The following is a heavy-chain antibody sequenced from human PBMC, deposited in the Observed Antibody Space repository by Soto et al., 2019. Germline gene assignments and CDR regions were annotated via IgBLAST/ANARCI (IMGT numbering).Heavy chain of an antibody. CDR2: IWYDGSNK. Sequence: GGSLRLSCVASGFTFSSFWMHWVRQAPGKGLVWVAVIWYDGSNKYYADSVKGRFTISRDNSKNTLYLQMNSLRAEDTAVYYCARDNGDGFDYWGQGTLVTVSS. V-gene: IGHV3-33*08. CDR1: GFTFSSFW. CDR3: ARDNGDGFDY. J-gene: IGHJ4*02. D-gene: IGHD2-8*01.